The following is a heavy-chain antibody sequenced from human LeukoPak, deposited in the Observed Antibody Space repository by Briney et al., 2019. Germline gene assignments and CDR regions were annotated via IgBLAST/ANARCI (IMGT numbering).Heavy chain of an antibody. J-gene: IGHJ6*02. Sequence: GGSLRLSCAASGFTFSSYAMSWVRQAPGKGLEWVSAISGSGGSTYYAASVKGRFTISRDNSKNTLYLQMNSLRAEDTAVYYCAKDMRAAAGRYYYYYGMDVWGQGTTVTVSS. CDR3: AKDMRAAAGRYYYYYGMDV. CDR1: GFTFSSYA. V-gene: IGHV3-23*01. D-gene: IGHD6-13*01. CDR2: ISGSGGST.